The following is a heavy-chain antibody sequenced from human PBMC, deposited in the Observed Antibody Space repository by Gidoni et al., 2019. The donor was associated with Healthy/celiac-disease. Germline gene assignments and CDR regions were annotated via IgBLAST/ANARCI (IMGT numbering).Heavy chain of an antibody. J-gene: IGHJ2*01. CDR3: ARDPKGGYCSSTSCYDNELPHWYFDL. Sequence: EVQLVESGGGLVKPGGSLRLSCAASGFLFSSYIINWVRQAPGQGLEWVSYISSSSSYIYYADSVKGRFTISRDNAKNSLYLQMNSLRAEDTAVYYCARDPKGGYCSSTSCYDNELPHWYFDLWGRGTLVTVSS. D-gene: IGHD2-2*01. CDR1: GFLFSSYI. V-gene: IGHV3-21*01. CDR2: ISSSSSYI.